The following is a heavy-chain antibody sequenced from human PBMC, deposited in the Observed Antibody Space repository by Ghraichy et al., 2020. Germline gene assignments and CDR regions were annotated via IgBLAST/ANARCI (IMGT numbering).Heavy chain of an antibody. CDR2: IFGGGGT. J-gene: IGHJ3*02. D-gene: IGHD3-10*01. CDR3: ARDRVGDGALDI. CDR1: GLTVSTNY. Sequence: GESLNISCAASGLTVSTNYMNWVRQAPGKGLEWVALIFGGGGTKYADSVTGRFTISRDDYKNTVSLQMNGLRVDDTAVYYCARDRVGDGALDIWGQGTVVTGSS. V-gene: IGHV3-53*01.